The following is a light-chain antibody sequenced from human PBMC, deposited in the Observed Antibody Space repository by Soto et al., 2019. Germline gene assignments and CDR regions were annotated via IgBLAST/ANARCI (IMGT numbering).Light chain of an antibody. J-gene: IGLJ2*01. Sequence: QSALTQPRSVSGSPGQSVTISCTGTSNDVGGYNFVSWYQQHPGKVPKLFIYDVSRRPSGVPDRCSGSKSGNTASLTISGLQAEDEADYYCSSYAGSYTLVFGGGTKRTVL. CDR1: SNDVGGYNF. CDR2: DVS. CDR3: SSYAGSYTLV. V-gene: IGLV2-11*01.